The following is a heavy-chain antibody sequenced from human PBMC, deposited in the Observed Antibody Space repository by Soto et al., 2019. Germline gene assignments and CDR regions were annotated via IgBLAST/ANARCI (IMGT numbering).Heavy chain of an antibody. Sequence: ASVKVSCKASGYTFTSYGSSWVRQAPGQGLEWMGWISAYNGNTNYAQKLQGRVTMTTDTSTSTAYMELRSLRSDDTAVYYCAGDVPYYYGSGSLNWFDPWGQGTLVTVSS. CDR3: AGDVPYYYGSGSLNWFDP. D-gene: IGHD3-10*01. CDR2: ISAYNGNT. J-gene: IGHJ5*02. CDR1: GYTFTSYG. V-gene: IGHV1-18*01.